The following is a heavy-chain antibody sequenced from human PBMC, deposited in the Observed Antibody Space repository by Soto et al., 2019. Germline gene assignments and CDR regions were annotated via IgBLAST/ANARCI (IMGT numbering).Heavy chain of an antibody. D-gene: IGHD4-17*01. CDR1: GYTFTSCG. V-gene: IGHV1-18*01. Sequence: VEASCKESGYTFTSCGMSSARQAPGQGLEWMGWISAYNGNTNYAQKLQGRVTMTTDTSTSTAYMELRSLRSDDTAVYYCARDWGVTTVTNKFDYRGQGTLVTVSS. J-gene: IGHJ4*02. CDR2: ISAYNGNT. CDR3: ARDWGVTTVTNKFDY.